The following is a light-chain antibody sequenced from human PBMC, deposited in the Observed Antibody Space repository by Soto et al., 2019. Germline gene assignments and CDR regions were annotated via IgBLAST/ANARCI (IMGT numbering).Light chain of an antibody. CDR2: KAS. Sequence: DIQMTQSPSTLSGSVGDRVTITCRASQTISSWLAWYQQKPGKAPKLLIYKASSLESGVPSRFSGSGSGTEFTLTISRLEPEDFALYYCQQYLSLPVTFGQGTKVDIK. J-gene: IGKJ2*01. CDR3: QQYLSLPVT. V-gene: IGKV1-5*03. CDR1: QTISSW.